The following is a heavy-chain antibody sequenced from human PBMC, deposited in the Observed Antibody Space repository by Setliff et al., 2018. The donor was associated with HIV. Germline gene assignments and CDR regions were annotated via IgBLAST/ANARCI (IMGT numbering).Heavy chain of an antibody. CDR1: DNSLNSHDFY. Sequence: SETLSLTCSVSDNSLNSHDFYWGWIRQPPGKGLEWIGNFYYTGTTYYNSSLKSRVTISVDTSKNQVSLKLTSMTAAGTAIYYCARGNYYNLWADPFDYWGQGTLVTVSS. D-gene: IGHD3-3*01. CDR2: FYYTGTT. V-gene: IGHV4-39*07. J-gene: IGHJ4*02. CDR3: ARGNYYNLWADPFDY.